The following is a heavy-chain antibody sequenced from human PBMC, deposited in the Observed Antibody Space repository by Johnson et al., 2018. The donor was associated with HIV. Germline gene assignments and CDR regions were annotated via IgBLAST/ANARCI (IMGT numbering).Heavy chain of an antibody. CDR1: GFTFSSYD. CDR3: ARGTHNWNYHGENYAFDI. Sequence: EVQLVESGGGLVQPGGSLRLSCAASGFTFSSYDMHWVRQATGKGLEWVSAIGTAGDTYYPGSVKGRFTISRENANNTVYLHMNSLRAEDTAVYYCARGTHNWNYHGENYAFDIWGQGTVVAFSP. D-gene: IGHD1-7*01. J-gene: IGHJ3*02. V-gene: IGHV3-13*01. CDR2: IGTAGDT.